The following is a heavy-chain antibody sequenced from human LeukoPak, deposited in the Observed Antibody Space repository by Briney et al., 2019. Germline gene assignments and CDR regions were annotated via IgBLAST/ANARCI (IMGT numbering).Heavy chain of an antibody. J-gene: IGHJ4*02. D-gene: IGHD2-2*01. V-gene: IGHV1-18*04. CDR3: ARADIVVVPAARGGEDY. CDR1: GYTFTSYG. CDR2: ISAYNGNT. Sequence: ASVKVSCKASGYTFTSYGISWVRQAPGQGLEWMGWISAYNGNTNYAQKLQGRVTMTTDTSTSTAYMELRSLRSDDTAVYYCARADIVVVPAARGGEDYWGQGTLVTVSS.